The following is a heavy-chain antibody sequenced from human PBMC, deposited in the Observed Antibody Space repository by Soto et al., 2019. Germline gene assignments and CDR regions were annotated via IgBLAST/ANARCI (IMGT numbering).Heavy chain of an antibody. Sequence: QVQLVQSGAEVKKPGSSVKVSCKASGGTFSNYALSWVRQAPGQGLEWMGDIIPIFGTTNNAQKVQGRVTITADAATSTAYMELSSLRSEDPAVNYCPSRGERDYYDTSAYGWGQGTLVTVSS. V-gene: IGHV1-69*12. CDR3: PSRGERDYYDTSAYG. J-gene: IGHJ1*01. CDR2: IIPIFGTT. D-gene: IGHD3-22*01. CDR1: GGTFSNYA.